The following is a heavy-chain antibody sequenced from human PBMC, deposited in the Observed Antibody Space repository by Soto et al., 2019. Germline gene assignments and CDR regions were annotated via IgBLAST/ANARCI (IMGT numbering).Heavy chain of an antibody. Sequence: PGESLKISCNGSGYSFTIYWIRWVRQMPGKGLEWMGRIDPSDSYTNYSPSFQGHVTISADKSISTAYLQWSSLKASDTAMYYCARRYLKTSTYYYYYGMDLWGQGTQVTVSS. CDR1: GYSFTIYW. J-gene: IGHJ6*02. CDR2: IDPSDSYT. CDR3: ARRYLKTSTYYYYYGMDL. V-gene: IGHV5-10-1*01. D-gene: IGHD3-10*01.